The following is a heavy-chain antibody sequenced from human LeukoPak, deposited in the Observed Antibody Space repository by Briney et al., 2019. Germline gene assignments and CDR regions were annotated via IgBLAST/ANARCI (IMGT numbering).Heavy chain of an antibody. CDR2: IDHSGST. V-gene: IGHV4-34*01. Sequence: SETLSLTCAVYGGSFSGYYWSWIRQPPGKGLEWIGEIDHSGSTNYNPSLKSRVTISVDTSKNQFSLKLSSVTAADAAVYYCASSGYYDYYYYYMDVWGKGTTVTVSS. J-gene: IGHJ6*03. CDR3: ASSGYYDYYYYYMDV. CDR1: GGSFSGYY. D-gene: IGHD3-22*01.